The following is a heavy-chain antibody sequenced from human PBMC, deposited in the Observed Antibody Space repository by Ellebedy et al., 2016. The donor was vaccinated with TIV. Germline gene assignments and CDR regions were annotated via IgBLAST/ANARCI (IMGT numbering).Heavy chain of an antibody. CDR3: ARGGPGGDNWFFGL. CDR2: SGAAGDT. CDR1: GFTFSNYD. V-gene: IGHV3-13*01. J-gene: IGHJ2*01. D-gene: IGHD3-10*01. Sequence: GESLKISCAASGFTFSNYDTHWVRQATGKGLEWVSASGAAGDTYYPDSVRGRFTISRESAKNSFYLQMNSLTAGDTAVYYCARGGPGGDNWFFGLWGRGTRVTVSS.